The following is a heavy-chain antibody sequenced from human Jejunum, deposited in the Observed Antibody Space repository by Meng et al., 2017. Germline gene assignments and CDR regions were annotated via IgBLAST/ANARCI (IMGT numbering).Heavy chain of an antibody. J-gene: IGHJ4*02. CDR3: ATPGSLALCQY. Sequence: ASVKVSCKASGYTFTDSYMHWVRQAPGQGLEWMGWLNPNSGVTNYAQKFQGRVTMTRDTSISTAYMELSRLRSDDTAVYYCATPGSLALCQYWGQGTLVTVSS. V-gene: IGHV1-2*02. CDR1: GYTFTDSY. CDR2: LNPNSGVT. D-gene: IGHD3-10*01.